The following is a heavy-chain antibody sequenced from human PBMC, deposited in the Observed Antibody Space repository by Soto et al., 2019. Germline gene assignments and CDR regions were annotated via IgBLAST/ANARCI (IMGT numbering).Heavy chain of an antibody. CDR1: GGSFSGYY. Sequence: SETLSLTCAVYGGSFSGYYWSWIRQPPGKGLEWIGEINHSGSTNYNPSPKSRVTTSVDTSKNQFSLKLSSVTAADTAVYYCARGGYSYGIYYYYMDVWGKGTTVTVSS. V-gene: IGHV4-34*01. CDR2: INHSGST. CDR3: ARGGYSYGIYYYYMDV. D-gene: IGHD5-18*01. J-gene: IGHJ6*03.